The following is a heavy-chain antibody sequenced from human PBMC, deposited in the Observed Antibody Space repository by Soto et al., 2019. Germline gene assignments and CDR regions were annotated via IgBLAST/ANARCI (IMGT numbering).Heavy chain of an antibody. Sequence: SETLSLTCTVSGGSISSSSYYWGWIRQPPGKGLEWIGSIYYSGSTYYNPSLKSRVTISVDTSKNQFSLKLSSVTAADTAVYYCARVGYSSGWYDYWGQGTLVTVSS. D-gene: IGHD6-19*01. CDR3: ARVGYSSGWYDY. CDR2: IYYSGST. J-gene: IGHJ4*02. V-gene: IGHV4-39*01. CDR1: GGSISSSSYY.